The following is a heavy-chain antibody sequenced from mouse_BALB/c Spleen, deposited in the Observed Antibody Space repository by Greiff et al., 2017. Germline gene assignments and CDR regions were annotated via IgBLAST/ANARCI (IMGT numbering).Heavy chain of an antibody. CDR3: ARVSMITTRAMDY. CDR1: GYSITSGYY. CDR2: ISYDGSN. V-gene: IGHV3-6*02. J-gene: IGHJ4*01. Sequence: ESGPGFVKPSQSLSLTCSVTGYSITSGYYWNWIRQFPGNKLEWMGYISYDGSNNYNPSLKNRISITRDTSRNQFFLKLNSVTTEDTATYYCARVSMITTRAMDYWGQGTSVTVSS. D-gene: IGHD2-4*01.